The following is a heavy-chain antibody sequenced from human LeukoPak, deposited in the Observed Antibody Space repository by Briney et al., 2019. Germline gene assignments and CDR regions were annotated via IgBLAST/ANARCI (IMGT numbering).Heavy chain of an antibody. CDR2: INNDGSDT. Sequence: PGGSLRLSCAASGFKFSNHWMHWVRQGPGKGLVWVARINNDGSDTSHADSVEGRFTISRDNAENTLYLQMNSLRVEDTAMYFCARNNWGTDDWGQGTLVTVSS. CDR1: GFKFSNHW. V-gene: IGHV3-74*01. J-gene: IGHJ4*02. CDR3: ARNNWGTDD. D-gene: IGHD7-27*01.